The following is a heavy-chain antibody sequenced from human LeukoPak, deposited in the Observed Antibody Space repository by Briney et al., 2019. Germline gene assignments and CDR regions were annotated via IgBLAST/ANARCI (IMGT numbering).Heavy chain of an antibody. CDR3: AKAKGSPYSGYPYYFDY. CDR1: GFTFSSYA. V-gene: IGHV3-23*01. Sequence: GGSLRLSCAASGFTFSSYATSWVRQAPGKGLEWVSAISGSGGSTYYADSVKGRFTISRDNSKNTLYLQMNSLRAEDTAVYYCAKAKGSPYSGYPYYFDYWGQGTLVTVSS. D-gene: IGHD5-12*01. CDR2: ISGSGGST. J-gene: IGHJ4*02.